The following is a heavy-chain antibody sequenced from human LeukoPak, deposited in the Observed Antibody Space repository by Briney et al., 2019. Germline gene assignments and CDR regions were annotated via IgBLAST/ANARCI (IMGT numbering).Heavy chain of an antibody. CDR1: GGSISSYY. Sequence: SETLSLTCTVSGGSISSYYWSWIRQPAGKGLEWIGRIYTSGSTNYNPSLKSRVTMSVDTSKNQFSLKLSSVTAADAAVYYCARGNRGTYNWNNGPAFDPWGQGTLVTVSS. CDR3: ARGNRGTYNWNNGPAFDP. CDR2: IYTSGST. D-gene: IGHD1/OR15-1a*01. V-gene: IGHV4-4*07. J-gene: IGHJ5*02.